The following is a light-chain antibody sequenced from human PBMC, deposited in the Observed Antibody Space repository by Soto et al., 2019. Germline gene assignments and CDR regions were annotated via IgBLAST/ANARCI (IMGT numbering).Light chain of an antibody. CDR1: SSDVGGYNY. V-gene: IGLV2-8*01. CDR2: EVS. CDR3: SSYAGSNIPYV. Sequence: QSVLTQPPSASGSPGQSVTISCTGTSSDVGGYNYVSWYQQHPGKAPKLMIYEVSKRPSGVPDRFSGSKSGNTASLTVSGLQAEDEADYYFSSYAGSNIPYVFGTGTKVTVL. J-gene: IGLJ1*01.